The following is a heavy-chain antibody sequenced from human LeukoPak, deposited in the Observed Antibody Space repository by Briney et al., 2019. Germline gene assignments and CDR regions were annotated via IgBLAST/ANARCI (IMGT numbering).Heavy chain of an antibody. Sequence: ASVKVSCKASGYTFTTYDFTWVRQAPGQGLEWMGWISGSNGNRNYAQKLQGRVTMTTDTSTSTAYMELRSLRSEDTAVYYCARVLGSISHWGQGTLVTVSS. D-gene: IGHD1-1*01. V-gene: IGHV1-18*01. CDR1: GYTFTTYD. CDR2: ISGSNGNR. CDR3: ARVLGSISH. J-gene: IGHJ4*02.